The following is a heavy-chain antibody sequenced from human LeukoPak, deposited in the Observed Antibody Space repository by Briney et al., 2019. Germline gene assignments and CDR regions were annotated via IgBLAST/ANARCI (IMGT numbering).Heavy chain of an antibody. CDR2: ITSGSTTI. CDR3: ARDSCSGGRCYYSFKYFQH. V-gene: IGHV3-48*04. D-gene: IGHD2-15*01. CDR1: GFTFSSYG. J-gene: IGHJ1*01. Sequence: TGGSLRLSCAASGFTFSSYGMSWVRQAPGKGLEWVSYITSGSTTIYYADSVRGRFTISRDNAKNSLSLQMNSLRAEDTAIYYCARDSCSGGRCYYSFKYFQHWGQGTLATVSS.